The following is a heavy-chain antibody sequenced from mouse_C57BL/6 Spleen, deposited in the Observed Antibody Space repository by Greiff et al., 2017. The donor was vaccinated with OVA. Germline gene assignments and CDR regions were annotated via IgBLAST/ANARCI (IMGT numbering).Heavy chain of an antibody. CDR2: IYPGDGDT. J-gene: IGHJ2*01. Sequence: VQLQQSGPELVKPGASVKISCKASGYAFSSSWMNWVKQRPGKGLEWIGRIYPGDGDTNYNGKFKGKATLTADKSSSTAYMQLSSLTSEDSAVYFCARSTYGNYDYWGQGTTLTVSS. CDR3: ARSTYGNYDY. CDR1: GYAFSSSW. V-gene: IGHV1-82*01. D-gene: IGHD2-1*01.